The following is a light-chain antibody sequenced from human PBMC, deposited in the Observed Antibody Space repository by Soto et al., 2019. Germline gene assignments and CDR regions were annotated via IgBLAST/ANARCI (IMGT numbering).Light chain of an antibody. CDR3: QQRSNWPWT. CDR2: DAS. J-gene: IGKJ1*01. V-gene: IGKV3-11*01. Sequence: EIVLTQSPATLSLSPGERATLSCRASQSVSSYLAWYQQKPGQAPRLLIYDASNRATGIPARFSGSESGTEFTLTISSLEPEDFAVYYCQQRSNWPWTLGQGTKVEIK. CDR1: QSVSSY.